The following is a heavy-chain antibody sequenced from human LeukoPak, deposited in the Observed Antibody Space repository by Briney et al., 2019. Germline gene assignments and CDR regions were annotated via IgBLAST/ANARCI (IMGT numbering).Heavy chain of an antibody. CDR3: ARHVNRGGIAAH. CDR1: GGSFSSYY. D-gene: IGHD6-13*01. J-gene: IGHJ4*02. CDR2: IYYSGST. V-gene: IGHV4-59*08. Sequence: SETLSLTCAVYGGSFSSYYWSWIRQPPGKGLEWIGYIYYSGSTNYNPSLKSRVTISVDTSKNQFSLKLSSVTAADTAVYYCARHVNRGGIAAHWGQGTLVTVSS.